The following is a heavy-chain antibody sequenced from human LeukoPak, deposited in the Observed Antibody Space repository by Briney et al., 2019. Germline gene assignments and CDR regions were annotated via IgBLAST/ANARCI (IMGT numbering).Heavy chain of an antibody. CDR3: AKGLYYYGSGSHSYFDY. D-gene: IGHD3-10*01. CDR1: GFTFSSYG. Sequence: GRSLRLSCAASGFTFSSYGMHWVRQAPGKGLEWVAVISYDGSNKYYADSVKGRFTISRDNSKNTLYLQMNSLRAEDTAVYYCAKGLYYYGSGSHSYFDYWGQGTLVTVSS. J-gene: IGHJ4*02. V-gene: IGHV3-30*18. CDR2: ISYDGSNK.